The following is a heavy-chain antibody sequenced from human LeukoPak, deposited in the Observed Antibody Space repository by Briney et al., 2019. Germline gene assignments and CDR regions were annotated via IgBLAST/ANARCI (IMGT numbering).Heavy chain of an antibody. V-gene: IGHV3-9*01. J-gene: IGHJ4*02. Sequence: PXRSLRLSCAASGFTFDDYAMHWVRQAPGKGLEGVSGISWNSGSIGYADSVKGRFTISRDNAKNSLYLQMNSLRAEDTALYYCAKDIEYSSSNYFDYWGQGTLVTVSS. CDR3: AKDIEYSSSNYFDY. CDR2: ISWNSGSI. D-gene: IGHD6-6*01. CDR1: GFTFDDYA.